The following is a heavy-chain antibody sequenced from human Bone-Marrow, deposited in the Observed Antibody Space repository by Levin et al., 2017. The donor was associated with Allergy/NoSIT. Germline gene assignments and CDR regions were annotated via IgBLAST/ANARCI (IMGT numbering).Heavy chain of an antibody. J-gene: IGHJ6*02. CDR1: GFNFSSYW. V-gene: IGHV3-7*01. CDR2: IKQDGSEK. CDR3: ARMGRVVPAHLDV. Sequence: PGGSLRLSCAASGFNFSSYWMSWVRQAPGKGLEWVANIKQDGSEKYYVDSVKGRFTISRDNAKNSLYLQMNSLRAEDTAVYYCARMGRVVPAHLDVWGQGTTVTVSS. D-gene: IGHD2-2*01.